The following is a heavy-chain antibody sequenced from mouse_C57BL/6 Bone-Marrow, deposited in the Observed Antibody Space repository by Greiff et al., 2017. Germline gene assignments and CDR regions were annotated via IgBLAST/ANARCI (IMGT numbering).Heavy chain of an antibody. J-gene: IGHJ3*01. D-gene: IGHD4-1*01. V-gene: IGHV2-2*01. CDR2: IWSGGST. CDR1: GFSLTSYG. Sequence: QVQLKQSGPGLVQPSQSLSITCTVSGFSLTSYGVHWVRQSPGKGLEWLGVIWSGGSTDYNAAFISRLSISKDNSKSQVFFQMNSLQADDTAIYYCARNWDRFAYWGQGTLVTVSA. CDR3: ARNWDRFAY.